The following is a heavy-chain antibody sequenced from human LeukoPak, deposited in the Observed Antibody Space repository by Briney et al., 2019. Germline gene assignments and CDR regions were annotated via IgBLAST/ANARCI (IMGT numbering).Heavy chain of an antibody. D-gene: IGHD3-16*02. V-gene: IGHV3-30*18. J-gene: IGHJ4*02. CDR3: AKDRYTHTIEYYFDY. CDR1: GFTFSSYG. Sequence: GGSLRLSCAASGFTFSSYGMHWVRQAPGKGLEWAAVISYDGSNKYYADSVKGRFTISRDNSKNTLYLQMNSLRAEDTAVYYCAKDRYTHTIEYYFDYWGQGTLVTVSS. CDR2: ISYDGSNK.